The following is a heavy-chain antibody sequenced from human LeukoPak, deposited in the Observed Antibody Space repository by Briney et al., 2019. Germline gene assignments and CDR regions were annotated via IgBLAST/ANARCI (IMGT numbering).Heavy chain of an antibody. CDR3: ARNGYGDSKDFDWLLFLAEPYYLDY. V-gene: IGHV4-39*07. CDR1: GGSISSSSYY. Sequence: SETLSLTCTVSGGSISSSSYYWGWIRQPPGKGLEWIGSIYYSGSTYYNPSLKSRVTISVDTSKNQFSLKLSSVTAADTAVYYCARNGYGDSKDFDWLLFLAEPYYLDYWGQGTLVTVSS. CDR2: IYYSGST. D-gene: IGHD3-9*01. J-gene: IGHJ4*02.